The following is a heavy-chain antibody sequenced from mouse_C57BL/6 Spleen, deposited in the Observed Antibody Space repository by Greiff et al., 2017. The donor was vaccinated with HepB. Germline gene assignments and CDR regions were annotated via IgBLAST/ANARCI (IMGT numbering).Heavy chain of an antibody. V-gene: IGHV1-72*01. CDR2: IDPNSGGT. J-gene: IGHJ4*01. Sequence: QVQLQQPGAELVKPGASVKLSCKASGYTFTSYWMHWVKQRPGRGLEWIGRIDPNSGGTKYNEKFKSKATLTVDKPSSTAYMQLSSLTSEDSAVYYCARGLYSNYVRDYAMDYWGQGTSVTVSS. CDR3: ARGLYSNYVRDYAMDY. CDR1: GYTFTSYW. D-gene: IGHD2-5*01.